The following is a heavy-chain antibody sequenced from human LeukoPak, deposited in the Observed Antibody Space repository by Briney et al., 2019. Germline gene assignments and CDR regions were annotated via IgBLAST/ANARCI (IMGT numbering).Heavy chain of an antibody. J-gene: IGHJ4*02. V-gene: IGHV3-48*03. CDR1: GFTFSSYE. D-gene: IGHD3-10*01. CDR3: ASTRQTMVRGVIITWYFDY. Sequence: GGSLRLSCAASGFTFSSYEMSWVRQAPGKGLEWVSYISSSGSTIHYADSVKGRFTISRDNAKNSLYLQMNSLRAEDTAVYYCASTRQTMVRGVIITWYFDYWGQGTLVTVSS. CDR2: ISSSGSTI.